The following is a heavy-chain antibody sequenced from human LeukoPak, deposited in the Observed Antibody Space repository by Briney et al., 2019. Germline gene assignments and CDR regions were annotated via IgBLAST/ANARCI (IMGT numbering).Heavy chain of an antibody. V-gene: IGHV3-21*01. CDR2: ISSSSSYI. CDR3: ARDPGLGDNWWYFDY. Sequence: GGSLRLSCAASGFTFSSYSMNWVRQAPGKGLEWVSSISSSSSYIYYVDSVKGRFTISRDNAKNSLYLQMNSLRAEDTAVYYCARDPGLGDNWWYFDYWGQGTLVTVSS. J-gene: IGHJ4*02. CDR1: GFTFSSYS. D-gene: IGHD1-20*01.